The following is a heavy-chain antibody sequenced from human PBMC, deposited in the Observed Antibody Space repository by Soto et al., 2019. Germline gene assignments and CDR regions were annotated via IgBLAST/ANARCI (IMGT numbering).Heavy chain of an antibody. CDR2: IIPIFGTA. D-gene: IGHD6-13*01. CDR3: AREISVAAANYGMDV. Sequence: VASVKVSCKASGGTFSSYSISWVLQAPGQGLEWMGGIIPIFGTANYAQKFQGRVTITADESTSTAYMELSSLRSEDTAVYYCAREISVAAANYGMDVWGQGTTVTVSS. CDR1: GGTFSSYS. J-gene: IGHJ6*02. V-gene: IGHV1-69*13.